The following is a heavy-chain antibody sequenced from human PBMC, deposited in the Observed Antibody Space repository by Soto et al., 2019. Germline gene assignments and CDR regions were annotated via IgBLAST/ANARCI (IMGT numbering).Heavy chain of an antibody. D-gene: IGHD7-27*01. CDR2: IYHSGST. Sequence: LSITCNVSGGSISRADYSWSRIRQPPGKGLEWIGYIYHSGSTYYNPSLKSRVTISVDTPKNQFSLKLSSVTAADTAVYYCAKNWNWGSLVHRGQGTLVTVSS. J-gene: IGHJ4*02. V-gene: IGHV4-30-2*01. CDR3: AKNWNWGSLVH. CDR1: GGSISRADYS.